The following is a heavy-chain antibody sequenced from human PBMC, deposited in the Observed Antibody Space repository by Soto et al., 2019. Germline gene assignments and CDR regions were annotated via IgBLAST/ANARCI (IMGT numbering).Heavy chain of an antibody. CDR3: ARESRALLNYYDSSGYFDY. J-gene: IGHJ4*02. V-gene: IGHV4-30-4*01. CDR1: GGSISSGDYY. D-gene: IGHD3-22*01. CDR2: IYYSGST. Sequence: PSETLSLTCTVSGGSISSGDYYWSWIRQPPGKGLEWIGYIYYSGSTYYNPSLKSRVTISVDTSKNQFSLKLSSVTAADTAVYYCARESRALLNYYDSSGYFDYWGQGTLVTVPS.